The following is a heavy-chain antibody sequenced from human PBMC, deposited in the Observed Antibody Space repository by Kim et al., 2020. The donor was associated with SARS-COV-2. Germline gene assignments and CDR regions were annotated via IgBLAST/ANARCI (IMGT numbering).Heavy chain of an antibody. CDR2: STI. Sequence: STISSADSRKGRLTISRDNPKKSLYLQMNSLRAEDTAVYYCASLAYYDISWGQGTLVTVSS. J-gene: IGHJ4*02. CDR3: ASLAYYDIS. D-gene: IGHD3-9*01. V-gene: IGHV3-48*03.